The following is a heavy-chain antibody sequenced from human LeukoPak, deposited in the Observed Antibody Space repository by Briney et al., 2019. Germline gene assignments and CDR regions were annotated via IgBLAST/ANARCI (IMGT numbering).Heavy chain of an antibody. D-gene: IGHD3-22*01. Sequence: ASVKVSCKASGGTFSSYAISWVRQAPGQGLEWMGGIIPIFGTANYAQKFQGRDTITADESTSTAYMELSSLRSEDTAVYYCARDYYDSSGYYYYYYGMDVWGQGTTVTVSS. CDR3: ARDYYDSSGYYYYYYGMDV. CDR2: IIPIFGTA. CDR1: GGTFSSYA. V-gene: IGHV1-69*01. J-gene: IGHJ6*02.